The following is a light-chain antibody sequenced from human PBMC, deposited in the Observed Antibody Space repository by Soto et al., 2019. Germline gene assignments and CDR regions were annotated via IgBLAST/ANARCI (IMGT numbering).Light chain of an antibody. CDR1: SSDVGGYNY. Sequence: QSALTQPPSASGSPGQSVTISCTGASSDVGGYNYFSWCQQHPGKAPKLMIYEVTKRPSGVPDRFSGSKSGNTASLTVSGLQAEDEADYYCSSYAGSNNLVFGGGTQLTVL. CDR3: SSYAGSNNLV. V-gene: IGLV2-8*01. CDR2: EVT. J-gene: IGLJ3*02.